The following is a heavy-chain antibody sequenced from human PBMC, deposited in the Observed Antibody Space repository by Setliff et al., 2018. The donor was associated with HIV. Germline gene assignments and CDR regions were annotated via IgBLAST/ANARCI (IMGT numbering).Heavy chain of an antibody. D-gene: IGHD3-22*01. CDR1: GGSFGAYY. CDR3: ASRVYYYDSNNFLREEGFDP. CDR2: MYHSGST. Sequence: SETLSLTCAVYGGSFGAYYWTWIRQPPGKGLEWIGTMYHSGSTYYNPSLQSRVTMFFDTSEDHFSLRLSSVTAADTAVYYCASRVYYYDSNNFLREEGFDPWGQGTLVTVSS. V-gene: IGHV4-34*01. J-gene: IGHJ5*02.